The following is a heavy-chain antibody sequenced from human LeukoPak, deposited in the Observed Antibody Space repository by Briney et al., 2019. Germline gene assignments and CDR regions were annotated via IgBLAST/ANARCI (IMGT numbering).Heavy chain of an antibody. D-gene: IGHD6-13*01. CDR2: IGGDGGST. Sequence: GGSLRLSCAASGFSFDTYAMTWVRQAPGKGLEWVSAIGGDGGSTYYAVSVKGRFTISRDNSKNTLYLQMNGLRAEDTAVYYCTLGSLYSSSWYGDYWGQGTLVTVSS. CDR3: TLGSLYSSSWYGDY. V-gene: IGHV3-23*01. J-gene: IGHJ4*02. CDR1: GFSFDTYA.